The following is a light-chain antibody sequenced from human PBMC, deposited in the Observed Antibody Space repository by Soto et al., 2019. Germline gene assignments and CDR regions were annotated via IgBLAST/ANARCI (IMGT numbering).Light chain of an antibody. CDR1: QSVSSY. J-gene: IGKJ5*01. CDR2: DAS. CDR3: QQRSNWPPSIT. Sequence: SVLTQSPATLSLSPGERATLSCRASQSVSSYLAWYQQKPGQAPRLLIYDASNRATGIPARFSGSGSGTDFTLTISSLEPEDFAVYYCQQRSNWPPSITFGQGTRLETK. V-gene: IGKV3-11*01.